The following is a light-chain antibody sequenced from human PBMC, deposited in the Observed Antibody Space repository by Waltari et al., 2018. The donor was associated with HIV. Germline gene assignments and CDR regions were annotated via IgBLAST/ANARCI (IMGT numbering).Light chain of an antibody. V-gene: IGLV2-14*01. CDR1: SSDVGGYNY. J-gene: IGLJ2*01. Sequence: QSALTQPASVSGSPGQSIPISCTGTSSDVGGYNYVSWYQQHPGKAPKLMIYEVSNRPSGGSNRFSGSKSGNTASLTISGLQAEDEADYYCSSYTSSSTVVFGGGTKLTVL. CDR3: SSYTSSSTVV. CDR2: EVS.